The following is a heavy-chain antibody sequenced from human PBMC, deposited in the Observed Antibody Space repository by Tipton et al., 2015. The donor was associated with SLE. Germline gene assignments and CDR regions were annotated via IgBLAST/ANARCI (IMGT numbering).Heavy chain of an antibody. CDR2: IYPGDSDT. J-gene: IGHJ4*02. Sequence: VQLVQSGAEVKQPGESLKISCKGSGYSFTSYWIGWMRRMPGKGLEWMGIIYPGDSDTRYSPSFQGQVTISADNSSRTANLQWSSLKASDTAMYYCASPSGSSFLGGFDYWGQGTLVTVSS. CDR3: ASPSGSSFLGGFDY. D-gene: IGHD6-13*01. V-gene: IGHV5-51*03. CDR1: GYSFTSYW.